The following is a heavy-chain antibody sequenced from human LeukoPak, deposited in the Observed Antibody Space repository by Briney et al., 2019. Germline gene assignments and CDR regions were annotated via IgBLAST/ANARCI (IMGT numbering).Heavy chain of an antibody. D-gene: IGHD3-10*01. CDR3: ARDLGLRGVTNWFDP. J-gene: IGHJ5*02. CDR2: IDPGSGTT. V-gene: IGHV1-46*01. Sequence: ASVKVSCKASAYTFSTYLIHWVRQAPGQGLERMGLIDPGSGTTDYAQKFQGRVTMTKDTSTSAVYMDLSSLRSEDTAVYYCARDLGLRGVTNWFDPWGQGTLVTVSS. CDR1: AYTFSTYL.